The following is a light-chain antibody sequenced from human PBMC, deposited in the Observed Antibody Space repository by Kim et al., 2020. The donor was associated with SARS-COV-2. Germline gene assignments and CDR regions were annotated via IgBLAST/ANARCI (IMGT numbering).Light chain of an antibody. V-gene: IGKV3-20*01. CDR2: GAS. Sequence: LSPGERATLSCRASQSVSSSYLAWYQQKPGHAPRLLIYGASSRATGTPDRFSGSGSGTDFTLTISRLEPEDFAVYYCQQYGSSLLFGGGTKVDIK. CDR3: QQYGSSLL. CDR1: QSVSSSY. J-gene: IGKJ4*01.